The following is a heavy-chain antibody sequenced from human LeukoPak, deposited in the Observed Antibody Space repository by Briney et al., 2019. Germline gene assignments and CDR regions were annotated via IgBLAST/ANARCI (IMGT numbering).Heavy chain of an antibody. J-gene: IGHJ4*02. CDR1: GFNFSSFV. D-gene: IGHD6-13*01. V-gene: IGHV3-23*01. CDR3: AKAPRYSSSWLPFDY. CDR2: ISASGRST. Sequence: GGSLRLSCAGSGFNFSSFVMTWVRQAPGKGLEWVSSISASGRSTYYADSVKGRFTISRDNSKNTLYLQMNSLRAEDTAVYYCAKAPRYSSSWLPFDYGGQGTLVTVSS.